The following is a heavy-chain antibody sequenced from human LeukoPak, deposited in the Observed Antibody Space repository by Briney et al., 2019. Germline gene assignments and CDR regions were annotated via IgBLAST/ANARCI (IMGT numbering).Heavy chain of an antibody. D-gene: IGHD2-15*01. V-gene: IGHV4-38-2*02. CDR3: ARVGYCSGGSCLPPYYFDY. J-gene: IGHJ4*02. CDR2: IYHSGST. Sequence: KASETLSLTCTVSGGSISSGYYWGWIRQPPGKGLEWIGSIYHSGSTYYNPSLKSRVTISVDTSKNQFSLKLSSVTAADTAVYYCARVGYCSGGSCLPPYYFDYWGQGTLVTVSS. CDR1: GGSISSGYY.